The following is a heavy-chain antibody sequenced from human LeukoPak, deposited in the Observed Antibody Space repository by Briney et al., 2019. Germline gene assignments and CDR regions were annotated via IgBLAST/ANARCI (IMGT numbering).Heavy chain of an antibody. V-gene: IGHV4-59*01. CDR1: GGSISSYY. CDR2: IYYSGST. CDR3: ARGDRGIQLWPSPRFDY. Sequence: PSETLSLTCTVSGGSISSYYWSWIRQPPGKGLEWIGYIYYSGSTNYNPSLKSRVTISVDTSKNQFSLKLSSVTAADTAVYYCARGDRGIQLWPSPRFDYWGQGTLVTVSS. J-gene: IGHJ4*02. D-gene: IGHD5-18*01.